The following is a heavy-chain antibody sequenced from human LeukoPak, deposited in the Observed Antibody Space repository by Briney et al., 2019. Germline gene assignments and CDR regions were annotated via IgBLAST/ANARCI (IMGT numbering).Heavy chain of an antibody. V-gene: IGHV3-11*05. CDR2: ISSSSSYT. CDR1: GFTFSDYY. CDR3: ARVPIDYGGNSGVDY. J-gene: IGHJ4*02. D-gene: IGHD4-23*01. Sequence: GGSLRLSCAASGFTFSDYYMSWIRQAPGEGLEWVSYISSSSSYTNYADSVKGRFTISRDNAENSLYLQMNSLRAEDTAVYYCARVPIDYGGNSGVDYWGQGTLVTVSS.